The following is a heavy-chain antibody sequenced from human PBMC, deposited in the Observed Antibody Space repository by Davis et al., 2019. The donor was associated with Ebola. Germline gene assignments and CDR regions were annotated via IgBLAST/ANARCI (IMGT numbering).Heavy chain of an antibody. Sequence: ASVKVSCKASGYTFTGYYMLCVRQAPGQGLEWMGWMNPNSGNTGYAQKFQGRVTMTRNTSISTAYMELSSLRSEDTAVYYCARGDLTGTFDYWGQGTLVTVSS. CDR3: ARGDLTGTFDY. J-gene: IGHJ4*02. V-gene: IGHV1-8*02. CDR2: MNPNSGNT. D-gene: IGHD1-20*01. CDR1: GYTFTGYY.